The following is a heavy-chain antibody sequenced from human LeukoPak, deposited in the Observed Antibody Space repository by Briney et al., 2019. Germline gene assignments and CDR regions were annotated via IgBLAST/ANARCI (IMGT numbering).Heavy chain of an antibody. CDR1: GFTFSSYA. Sequence: RSGGSLRLSCAASGFTFSSYAMHWVRQAPGKGLEWVAVVSYDGSNEYYADSVKGRFTISRDNSKNTLYLQMNSLRAEDTAVYYCARVGSRWEYCFDYWGQGTLVTVSS. CDR3: ARVGSRWEYCFDY. V-gene: IGHV3-30-3*01. CDR2: VSYDGSNE. D-gene: IGHD5-24*01. J-gene: IGHJ4*02.